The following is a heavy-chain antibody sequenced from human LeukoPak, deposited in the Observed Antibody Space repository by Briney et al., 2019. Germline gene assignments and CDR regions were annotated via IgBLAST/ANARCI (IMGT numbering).Heavy chain of an antibody. CDR3: AKERYDGSGAAYDN. J-gene: IGHJ4*02. V-gene: IGHV3-74*01. CDR2: INSDGSST. Sequence: GGSLRLSCAASGFTFSSYWMHWVRQAPGKGLVWVSRINSDGSSTSYADSVKGRFTISRDNAKNTLYLQMNSLRAEDTALYYCAKERYDGSGAAYDNWGQGTLVTVSS. CDR1: GFTFSSYW. D-gene: IGHD3-10*01.